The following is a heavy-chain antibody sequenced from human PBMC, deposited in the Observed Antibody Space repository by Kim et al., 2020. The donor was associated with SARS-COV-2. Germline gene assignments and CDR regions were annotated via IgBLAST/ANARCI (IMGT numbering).Heavy chain of an antibody. Sequence: GGSLRLSCAASGFSLSSHTMNWVRLAPGKGLEWVSAISISSDYIYYADSVKGRFAVFRDNVKNSLYLQMNSLRVDDTAVYYCAKDERAFCNGRGCYSSFDSWGQGTLVTVSS. CDR1: GFSLSSHT. D-gene: IGHD2-15*01. CDR2: ISISSDYI. CDR3: AKDERAFCNGRGCYSSFDS. J-gene: IGHJ4*02. V-gene: IGHV3-21*06.